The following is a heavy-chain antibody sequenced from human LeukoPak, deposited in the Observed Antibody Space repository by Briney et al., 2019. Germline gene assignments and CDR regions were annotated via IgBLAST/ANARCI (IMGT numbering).Heavy chain of an antibody. CDR3: ARDPRRRSGSGQPQPHNDY. CDR1: GYTFTGYY. Sequence: GASVKVSCMASGYTFTGYYMHWVRQDPGQGLEWMGWISAYNGNTNYAQKPQGRVTMTTDTSTSTAYMELRSLRSDDTAVYYCARDPRRRSGSGQPQPHNDYWGQGTLVTVSS. J-gene: IGHJ4*02. CDR2: ISAYNGNT. D-gene: IGHD2-15*01. V-gene: IGHV1-18*04.